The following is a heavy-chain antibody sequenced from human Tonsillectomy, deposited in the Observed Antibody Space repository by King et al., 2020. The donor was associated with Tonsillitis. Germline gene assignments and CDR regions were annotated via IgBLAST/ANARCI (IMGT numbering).Heavy chain of an antibody. J-gene: IGHJ5*02. CDR1: GFTFSNYA. Sequence: VQLVESGGGVVQPGKSLRLSCAASGFTFSNYAIHWVRQAPGKGLEWVAVISYDGENQYYADAVKGRFTISRDNSKNTLYLQMKSLKGADTAVYYCARGPHPGEGPSWFDPWGQGTLVTVSS. V-gene: IGHV3-30*04. CDR2: ISYDGENQ. D-gene: IGHD3-10*01. CDR3: ARGPHPGEGPSWFDP.